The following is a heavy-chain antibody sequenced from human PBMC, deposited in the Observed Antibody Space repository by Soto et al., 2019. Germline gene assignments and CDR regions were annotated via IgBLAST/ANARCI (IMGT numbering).Heavy chain of an antibody. CDR2: IYYSGST. CDR3: ATMGNFDY. Sequence: TLSLTCTVSGGSISSSSYYWGWIRQPPGKGLEWIGSIYYSGSTYYNPSLKSRVTISVDTSKNQFSLKLSSVTAADTAVYYCATMGNFDYWGQGTLVTVSS. D-gene: IGHD3-10*01. CDR1: GGSISSSSYY. V-gene: IGHV4-39*01. J-gene: IGHJ4*02.